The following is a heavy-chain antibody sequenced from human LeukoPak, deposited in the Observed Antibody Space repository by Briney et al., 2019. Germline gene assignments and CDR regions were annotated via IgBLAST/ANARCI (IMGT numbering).Heavy chain of an antibody. Sequence: GGSLRLSCAASGFTFSTYSMNWVRQAPGKGLEWVSSISSSSSYIYYADSVKGRFTISRDNAKNSLFLQMNSLRAEDTAVYYCARGGQGGIYDAFDIWGQGTMATVSS. V-gene: IGHV3-21*01. CDR2: ISSSSSYI. CDR3: ARGGQGGIYDAFDI. J-gene: IGHJ3*02. CDR1: GFTFSTYS. D-gene: IGHD3-16*01.